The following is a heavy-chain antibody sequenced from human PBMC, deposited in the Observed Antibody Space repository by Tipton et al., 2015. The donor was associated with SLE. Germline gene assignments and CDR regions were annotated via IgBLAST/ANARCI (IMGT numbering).Heavy chain of an antibody. D-gene: IGHD3-10*01. CDR2: IIHSGNT. V-gene: IGHV4-34*12. CDR3: ARFHVKSYYEFDC. Sequence: TLSLTCSVYGGSFSGYYWNWIRQSPGKGLEWIGEIIHSGNTNSDPSLKSRVTISVDTSQNQVSLTLRSVTAADTAVYYCARFHVKSYYEFDCWGQGTLVTVSS. CDR1: GGSFSGYY. J-gene: IGHJ4*02.